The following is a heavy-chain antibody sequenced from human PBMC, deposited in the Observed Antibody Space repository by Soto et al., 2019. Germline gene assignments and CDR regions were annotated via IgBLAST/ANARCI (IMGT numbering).Heavy chain of an antibody. J-gene: IGHJ6*03. CDR2: GGSGGSR. D-gene: IGHD3-10*01. CDR3: VKFRGRAYPYYYMDV. V-gene: IGHV3-23*01. CDR1: GFNFSTYC. Sequence: DVQLLESGGGLVQWGGALRLSCVPSGFNFSTYCMTWGRQAPGKGLEGVPYGGSGGSRYYAESVKGRFTISRDNSKNTLSLEMNSLRAEDTATYYCVKFRGRAYPYYYMDVWGKGTTVTVSS.